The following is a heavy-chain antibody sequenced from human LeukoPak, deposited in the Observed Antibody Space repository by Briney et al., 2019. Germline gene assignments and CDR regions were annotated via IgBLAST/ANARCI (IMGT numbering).Heavy chain of an antibody. CDR1: GGSISNYY. J-gene: IGHJ5*02. Sequence: SETLSLTCTVSGGSISNYYWSWIRQPPGKGLEWIGYIYYSGSTNYNPSLKSRVTISVDTSKNQFSLKLSSVTAADTAVYYCARHGYSSGSLAWFDPWGQGTLVTVSS. CDR2: IYYSGST. CDR3: ARHGYSSGSLAWFDP. V-gene: IGHV4-59*01. D-gene: IGHD6-19*01.